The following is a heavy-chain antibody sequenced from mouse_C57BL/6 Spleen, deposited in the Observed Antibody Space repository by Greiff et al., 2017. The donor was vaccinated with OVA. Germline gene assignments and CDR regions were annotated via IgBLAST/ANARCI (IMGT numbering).Heavy chain of an antibody. CDR2: IDPSDSYT. CDR3: ARELTGDFDV. D-gene: IGHD4-1*01. CDR1: GYTFTSYW. V-gene: IGHV1-69*01. Sequence: VQLQQPGAELVMPGASVKLSCKASGYTFTSYWMHWVKQRPGQGLEWIGEIDPSDSYTNYNQKFKGKSTLTVDKSSSTAYMQLSSLTSEDSAVYYCARELTGDFDVWGTGTTVTVSS. J-gene: IGHJ1*03.